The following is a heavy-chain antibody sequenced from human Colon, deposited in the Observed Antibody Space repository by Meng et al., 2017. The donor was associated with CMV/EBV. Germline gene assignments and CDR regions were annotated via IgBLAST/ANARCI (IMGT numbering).Heavy chain of an antibody. CDR3: VRGHYDGA. CDR1: RFTFSSYS. D-gene: IGHD3-16*01. J-gene: IGHJ4*03. CDR2: ISSSSSTI. Sequence: GSLRLSCAASRFTFSSYSMNWVRQAPGKGLEWVSYISSSSSTIYYADSVKGRFTISRDNAKNSLYLQMNSLRVEDTAVYFCVRGHYDGAWGHGTLVTVSS. V-gene: IGHV3-48*04.